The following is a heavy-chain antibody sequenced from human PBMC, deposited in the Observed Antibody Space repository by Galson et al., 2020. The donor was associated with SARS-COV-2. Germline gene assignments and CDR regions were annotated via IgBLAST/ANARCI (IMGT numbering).Heavy chain of an antibody. J-gene: IGHJ3*02. CDR2: GHYTGST. CDR3: ARNGGYCGSASCPHPEYDAFDI. Sequence: SQTLSLTCAVSGGSISGYYWSWIRQPPGRGLEWIGYGHYTGSTNFNPSLKSRVTISVDTSSSTAYMELRRLMSDDTAVHYCARNGGYCGSASCPHPEYDAFDIWGQGTMVTVSS. CDR1: GGSISGYY. V-gene: IGHV4-59*08. D-gene: IGHD2-2*03.